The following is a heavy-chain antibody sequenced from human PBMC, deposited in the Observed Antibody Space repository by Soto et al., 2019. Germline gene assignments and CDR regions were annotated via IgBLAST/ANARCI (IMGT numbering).Heavy chain of an antibody. D-gene: IGHD5-12*01. CDR3: ARGSGYGPLGFAEY. CDR2: IGTAGDT. Sequence: GKGLEWVSAIGTAGDTYYPGSVKGRFTISRENAKNSLYLQMNSLRAEDTAVYYCARGSGYGPLGFAEYWGQGTLVTVSS. V-gene: IGHV3-13*01. J-gene: IGHJ4*02.